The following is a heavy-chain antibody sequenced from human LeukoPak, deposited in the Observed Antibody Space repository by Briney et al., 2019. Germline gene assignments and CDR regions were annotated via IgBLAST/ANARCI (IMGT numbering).Heavy chain of an antibody. Sequence: GGSLRLSCAAPGFTFSSNWMSWVRQAPGKGLEWVANIKQDGSEKYYVDSVKGRFIISRDNAKNSLYLQMNSLRAEDTALYYCARRNYYDSSGYNQDYWYFDLWGRGTLVTVSS. V-gene: IGHV3-7*03. CDR3: ARRNYYDSSGYNQDYWYFDL. J-gene: IGHJ2*01. D-gene: IGHD3-22*01. CDR2: IKQDGSEK. CDR1: GFTFSSNW.